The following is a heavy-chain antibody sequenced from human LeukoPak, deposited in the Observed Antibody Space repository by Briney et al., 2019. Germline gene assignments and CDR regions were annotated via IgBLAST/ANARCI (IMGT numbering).Heavy chain of an antibody. V-gene: IGHV1-46*01. CDR3: ARYRATYYYGSGSYYSDY. CDR2: INPSGGSA. CDR1: GYTFTSYY. J-gene: IGHJ4*02. D-gene: IGHD3-10*01. Sequence: ASVKVSCKASGYTFTSYYMHWVRQAPGQGLEWMVIINPSGGSASYAQKFQGRVTMTRDTSTSTVYMELSSLRSEDTAVYYCARYRATYYYGSGSYYSDYWGQGTLVTVSS.